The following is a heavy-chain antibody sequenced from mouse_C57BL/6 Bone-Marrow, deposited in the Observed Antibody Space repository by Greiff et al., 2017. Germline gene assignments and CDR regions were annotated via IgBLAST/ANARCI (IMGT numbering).Heavy chain of an antibody. Sequence: EVQLQQSGAELVKPGASVKLSCTASGFNIKDYYMHWVKQRTEQGLEWIGRIDPEDGVTKYAPKFQGKATITADTSSNTAYLQLSSLTSEDTAVYYCAQFAYYYGSPAWFAYWGQGTLVTVSA. D-gene: IGHD1-1*01. CDR3: AQFAYYYGSPAWFAY. CDR2: IDPEDGVT. V-gene: IGHV14-2*01. CDR1: GFNIKDYY. J-gene: IGHJ3*01.